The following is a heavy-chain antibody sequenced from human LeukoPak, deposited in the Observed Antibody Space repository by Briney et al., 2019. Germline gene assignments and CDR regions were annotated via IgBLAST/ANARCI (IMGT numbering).Heavy chain of an antibody. J-gene: IGHJ6*03. V-gene: IGHV4-39*07. D-gene: IGHD2-2*01. CDR1: GGSISSYY. CDR2: IYYSGST. Sequence: SETLSLTCTVSGGSISSYYWGWIRQPPGKGLEWIGSIYYSGSTYYNPSLKSRVTISVDTSKNQFSLKLSSVTAADTAVYYCASGGYCSSTSCYLRYYYYYMDVWGKGTTVTVSS. CDR3: ASGGYCSSTSCYLRYYYYYMDV.